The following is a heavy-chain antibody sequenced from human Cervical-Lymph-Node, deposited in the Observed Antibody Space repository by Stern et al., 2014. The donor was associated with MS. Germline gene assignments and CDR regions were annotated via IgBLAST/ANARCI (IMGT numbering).Heavy chain of an antibody. D-gene: IGHD7-27*01. CDR1: GFTFSSYG. Sequence: DQLVESGGGVVQPGSSLRLSCAASGFTFSSYGMHWVRQAPGKGLDWVAIISFDENNKWYVDSVKGRFTLSRDNSKNTPYLQMHSLSPEDTALYYCAKDPQLRTGKDSYYSRAVWGQGPPVTVSS. J-gene: IGHJ6*02. CDR2: ISFDENNK. V-gene: IGHV3-30*18. CDR3: AKDPQLRTGKDSYYSRAV.